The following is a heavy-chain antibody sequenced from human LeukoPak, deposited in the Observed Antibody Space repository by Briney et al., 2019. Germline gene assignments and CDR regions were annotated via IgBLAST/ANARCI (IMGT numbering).Heavy chain of an antibody. CDR1: GYTFTSYG. CDR2: ISVYNGNT. V-gene: IGHV1-18*01. D-gene: IGHD3-16*01. Sequence: ASVKVSCKASGYTFTSYGISWLRQAPGQGLEWMGWISVYNGNTNYAQKLQGRVTMTTDTSTGTAYMELRSLRSDDTAVYYCARDRLWGEDDAFDIWGQGTMVTVSS. J-gene: IGHJ3*02. CDR3: ARDRLWGEDDAFDI.